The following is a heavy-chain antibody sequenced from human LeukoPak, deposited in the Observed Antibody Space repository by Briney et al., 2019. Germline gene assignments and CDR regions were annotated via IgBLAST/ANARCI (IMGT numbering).Heavy chain of an antibody. CDR3: ATGHYYRGAFDI. V-gene: IGHV1-69-2*01. D-gene: IGHD3-22*01. Sequence: ATVKISCKVSGYTFTDYYMHWVQQAPGKGLEWIGLVDPEGGETIYAEKFQGRVTITADTSTDTAYMELSSLRSEDTAVYYCATGHYYRGAFDIWGQGTMVTVSS. J-gene: IGHJ3*02. CDR2: VDPEGGET. CDR1: GYTFTDYY.